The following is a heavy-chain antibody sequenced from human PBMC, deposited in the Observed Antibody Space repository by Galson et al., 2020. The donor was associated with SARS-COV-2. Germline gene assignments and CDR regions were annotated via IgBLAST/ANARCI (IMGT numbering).Heavy chain of an antibody. CDR3: AGRVAGAGSLHI. CDR2: KYYRSQWST. J-gene: IGHJ3*02. D-gene: IGHD6-13*01. CDR1: GDSVSSHSAA. Sequence: SQTLSLTSALSGDSVSSHSAAWNWIRQSPSRGLEWLGRKYYRSQWSTDYAVSVKSRITINPDTSKNQFSLQLNSVTPEDTAMYYCAGRVAGAGSLHIWGQGTMVIVSS. V-gene: IGHV6-1*01.